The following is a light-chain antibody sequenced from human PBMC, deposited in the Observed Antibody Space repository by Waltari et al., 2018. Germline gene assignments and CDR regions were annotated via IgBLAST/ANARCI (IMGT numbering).Light chain of an antibody. CDR3: QAWGTGLIGV. J-gene: IGLJ3*02. CDR2: VNNDGSH. V-gene: IGLV4-69*01. Sequence: RQRERGHRHWMKVNNDGSHIRGVGIPDRFSGSSSGAERYLTISSLRSEDEADYYCQAWGTGLIGVFGGGTKLTVL.